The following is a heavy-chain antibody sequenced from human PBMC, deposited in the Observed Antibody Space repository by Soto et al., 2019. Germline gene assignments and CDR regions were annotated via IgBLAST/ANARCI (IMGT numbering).Heavy chain of an antibody. CDR1: GFTFSDYA. J-gene: IGHJ6*02. Sequence: GGSLRLSCLASGFTFSDYAMTWVRHVPGRGLEWVASLDGAGGSTYYADSVRGRFTISRDNSQNTLFLQMKRLTVDDTAIYYCEAPRDEYGSGVSWFTYGMDIWGQGTTVTVS. V-gene: IGHV3-23*01. CDR2: LDGAGGST. CDR3: EAPRDEYGSGVSWFTYGMDI. D-gene: IGHD3-10*01.